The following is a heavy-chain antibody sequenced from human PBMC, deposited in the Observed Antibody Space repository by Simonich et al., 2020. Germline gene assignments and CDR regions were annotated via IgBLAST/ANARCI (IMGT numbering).Heavy chain of an antibody. CDR3: AKDVAAAGTEYFQH. Sequence: EVQLVESGGGLVQPGRSLRLSCAASGFTFDDYAMHWFRQAPGKGSELYSGIRWKSGSIGYADSVKGRFTISRDNAKNSLYLQMNSLRAEDTALYHCAKDVAAAGTEYFQHWGQGTLVTVSS. CDR2: IRWKSGSI. D-gene: IGHD6-13*01. CDR1: GFTFDDYA. V-gene: IGHV3-9*01. J-gene: IGHJ1*01.